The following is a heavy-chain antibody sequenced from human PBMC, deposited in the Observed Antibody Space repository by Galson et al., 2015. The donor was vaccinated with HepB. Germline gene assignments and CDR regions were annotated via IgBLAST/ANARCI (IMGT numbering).Heavy chain of an antibody. Sequence: SLRLSCAASGFTFSSYGMHWVRQAPGKGLEWVAVISYDGSNKYYADSVKGRFTISRDNSKNTLYLQMNSLRAEDTAVYYCAKAPHDYGGNSEFDYWGQGTLVTVSS. CDR3: AKAPHDYGGNSEFDY. D-gene: IGHD4-23*01. CDR2: ISYDGSNK. J-gene: IGHJ4*02. CDR1: GFTFSSYG. V-gene: IGHV3-30*18.